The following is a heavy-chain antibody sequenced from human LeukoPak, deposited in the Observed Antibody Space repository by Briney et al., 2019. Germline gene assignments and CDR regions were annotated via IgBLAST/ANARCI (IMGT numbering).Heavy chain of an antibody. D-gene: IGHD3-16*01. Sequence: PGGSLRLSCAASGFTFTYAWMSWVRQAPGKGLEWVSSIVTDSTYYADSVKGRFTISRDNSKNTLYLQMNSLRAEDTAVYYCAKVTYDYVWGSFENWGQGTLVTVSP. CDR3: AKVTYDYVWGSFEN. V-gene: IGHV3-53*01. CDR2: IVTDST. J-gene: IGHJ4*02. CDR1: GFTFTYAW.